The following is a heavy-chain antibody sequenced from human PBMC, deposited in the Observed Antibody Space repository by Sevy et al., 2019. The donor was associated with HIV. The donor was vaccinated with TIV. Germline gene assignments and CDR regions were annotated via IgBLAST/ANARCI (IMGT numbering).Heavy chain of an antibody. Sequence: GGSLRLSCAASGFSFSQNSMNWVHQAPGKELEGLSYFSGTSGTIYYAASVKGRFTNSRDKANNSVYLQMNSLRDEDTAVYYCARVVLYYDANDFDYWGQGALVTVSS. CDR3: ARVVLYYDANDFDY. J-gene: IGHJ4*02. D-gene: IGHD2-8*01. V-gene: IGHV3-48*02. CDR2: FSGTSGTI. CDR1: GFSFSQNS.